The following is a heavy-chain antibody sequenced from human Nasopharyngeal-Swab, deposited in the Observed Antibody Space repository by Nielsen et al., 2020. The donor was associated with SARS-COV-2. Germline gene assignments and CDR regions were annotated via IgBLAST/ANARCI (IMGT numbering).Heavy chain of an antibody. CDR3: TRDIGGEYGY. CDR1: GFTLSRYG. J-gene: IGHJ4*02. D-gene: IGHD4-23*01. V-gene: IGHV3-30*03. CDR2: ISHDGRSE. Sequence: GGSLRLSFAASGFTLSRYGMHWVRRAPGKGLAWVATISHDGRSEYYADSVKGRFTISRDIFKHTVYPQVNSLRVEDTAVYYGTRDIGGEYGYWGQASLVTVSS.